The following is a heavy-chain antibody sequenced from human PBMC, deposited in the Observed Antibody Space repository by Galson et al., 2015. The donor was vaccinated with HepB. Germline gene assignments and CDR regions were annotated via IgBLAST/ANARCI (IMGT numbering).Heavy chain of an antibody. J-gene: IGHJ5*02. CDR2: IRSEAKHFAT. V-gene: IGHV3-73*01. D-gene: IGHD6-6*01. CDR1: GYTFSGSA. CDR3: TRVAYSSSSEPSDP. Sequence: SLRLSCAASGYTFSGSAMHWVRQAPGKGLEWVGHIRSEAKHFATSYAASVRGRFIISRDDSKNTASLQMNSLRTEDTAMYYCTRVAYSSSSEPSDPLGQGILVTVSS.